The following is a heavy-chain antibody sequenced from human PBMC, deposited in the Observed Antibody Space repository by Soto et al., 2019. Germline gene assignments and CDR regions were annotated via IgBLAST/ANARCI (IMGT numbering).Heavy chain of an antibody. V-gene: IGHV4-31*03. CDR1: GASLSRGGFY. D-gene: IGHD3-22*01. CDR3: ARGNPIFDSSGLDFDF. CDR2: VYYDGRT. Sequence: QVQLQESGPGLAKPSQTLSLTCNVSGASLSRGGFYWSWIRQHPEKGLEWIGYVYYDGRTYYNPSLNSRGTILTETSENRFALRLNSLTAADTAVYFCARGNPIFDSSGLDFDFWGQGILVTVSS. J-gene: IGHJ4*02.